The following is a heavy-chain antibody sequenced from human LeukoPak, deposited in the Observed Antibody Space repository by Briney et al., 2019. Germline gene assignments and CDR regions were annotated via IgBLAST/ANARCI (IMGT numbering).Heavy chain of an antibody. CDR2: ISSSGSTI. CDR1: GFTFSSYE. J-gene: IGHJ6*04. CDR3: ASWRSYYYYGMDV. D-gene: IGHD3-3*01. Sequence: GGSLRLSCAASGFTFSSYEMNWVRQAPGKGLEWVSYISSSGSTIYYADSVKGRFTISRDNAKNSLYVQMNSLRAEDTAVYYCASWRSYYYYGMDVWGKGTTVTVSS. V-gene: IGHV3-48*03.